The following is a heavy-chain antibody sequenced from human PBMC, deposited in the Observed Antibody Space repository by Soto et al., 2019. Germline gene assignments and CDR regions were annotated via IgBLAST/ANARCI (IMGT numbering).Heavy chain of an antibody. CDR2: IYCSWTT. J-gene: IGHJ4*02. CDR1: GGTISTTSYY. D-gene: IGHD3-22*01. Sequence: QLQLQESGPGLVKPSETLSLTCSVFGGTISTTSYYWGWIRQPPGKGLEWIGSIYCSWTTYYNPTVLSRVTLPVDTSQNLFTLKVNSVTAADPAVCFCARLAHAPGHSTGNYFVGPSFDYWGQRILVAVPS. V-gene: IGHV4-39*01. CDR3: ARLAHAPGHSTGNYFVGPSFDY.